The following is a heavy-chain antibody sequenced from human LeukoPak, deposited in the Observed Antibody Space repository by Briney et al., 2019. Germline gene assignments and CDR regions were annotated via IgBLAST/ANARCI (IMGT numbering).Heavy chain of an antibody. CDR2: ISGSGGST. Sequence: PGRSLRLSCAASGFTFSSYAMSWVRQAPGKGLEWVSAISGSGGSTYYADSVKGRFTISRDNSKNTLYLQMNSLRAEDTAVYYCAKTLPYDILTGSYDYWGQGTLVTVSS. D-gene: IGHD3-9*01. V-gene: IGHV3-23*01. CDR3: AKTLPYDILTGSYDY. J-gene: IGHJ4*02. CDR1: GFTFSSYA.